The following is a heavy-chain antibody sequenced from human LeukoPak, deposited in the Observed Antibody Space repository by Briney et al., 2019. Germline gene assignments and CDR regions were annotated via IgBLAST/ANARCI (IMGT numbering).Heavy chain of an antibody. V-gene: IGHV3-73*01. D-gene: IGHD3-22*01. CDR3: SSSYYYDSSGYSMFDY. CDR2: IRSKAKSYAT. Sequence: PGGSLRLSCAASGFIFSGSTMHWVRQASGKGLEWVGRIRSKAKSYATTYVASVKGRFTISRDDSKNTAYLHMNSLKTEDTAVYFCSSSYYYDSSGYSMFDYWGQGTLVTVSS. CDR1: GFIFSGST. J-gene: IGHJ4*02.